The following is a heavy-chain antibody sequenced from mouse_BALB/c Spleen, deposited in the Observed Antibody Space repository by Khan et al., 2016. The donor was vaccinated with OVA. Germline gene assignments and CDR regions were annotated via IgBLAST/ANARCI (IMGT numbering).Heavy chain of an antibody. J-gene: IGHJ4*01. CDR2: IWSDGST. V-gene: IGHV2-6-1*01. Sequence: QVQLKESGPGLVAPSQSLSITCTISGFSLTNYGVHWVRQPPGKGLEWLVVIWSDGSTTYNSALKSRLTITKDNSKSQVFLKMNSLQTDDTAMYFCARQPYYHYNMMDDWGQGTSVTVSS. D-gene: IGHD2-4*01. CDR3: ARQPYYHYNMMDD. CDR1: GFSLTNYG.